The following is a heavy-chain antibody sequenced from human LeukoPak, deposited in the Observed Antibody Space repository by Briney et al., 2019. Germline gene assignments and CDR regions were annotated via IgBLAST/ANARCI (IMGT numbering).Heavy chain of an antibody. CDR1: GFTVSSNY. CDR2: IYSGGST. J-gene: IGHJ6*04. V-gene: IGHV3-53*01. Sequence: QSGGSLRLSCAASGFTVSSNYMSWVRQAPGKGLEWVSVIYSGGSTYYADSVKGRFTISRDNSKNTLYLQMNSLRAEDTAVYYCARERKGYYYYGMDVWGKGTTVTVSS. CDR3: ARERKGYYYYGMDV.